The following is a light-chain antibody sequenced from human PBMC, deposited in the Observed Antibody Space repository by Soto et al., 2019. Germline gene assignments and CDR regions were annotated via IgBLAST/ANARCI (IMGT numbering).Light chain of an antibody. V-gene: IGKV1-17*01. CDR1: QGIGND. Sequence: DIQMTQSPSSLSASVGDRGAITCRASQGIGNDLWWYQQKPWKSPKRLXYAASSLQSGVPSRFSGSGPGTEFTLTISSLQPEDFAPYYCLQHNSSPITFGQGTRLEIK. CDR2: AAS. CDR3: LQHNSSPIT. J-gene: IGKJ5*01.